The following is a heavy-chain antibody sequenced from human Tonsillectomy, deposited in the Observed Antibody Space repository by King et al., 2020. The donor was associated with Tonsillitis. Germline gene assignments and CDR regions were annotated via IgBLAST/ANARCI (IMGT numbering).Heavy chain of an antibody. D-gene: IGHD2-15*01. Sequence: QLVQSGAEVKKPGESLKISCKGSGYRFTTNWIGWVRQMPGKGLEWMGIIYPDDSDTRYSPAFEGQVTISADKSISTAYLQWSSLKASDTAMYYCAAVTSVTPGTLGEDVVAVPARISVGLDTWGQGTQVTVSS. CDR1: GYRFTTNW. J-gene: IGHJ5*01. V-gene: IGHV5-51*01. CDR2: IYPDDSDT. CDR3: AAVTSVTPGTLGEDVVAVPARISVGLDT.